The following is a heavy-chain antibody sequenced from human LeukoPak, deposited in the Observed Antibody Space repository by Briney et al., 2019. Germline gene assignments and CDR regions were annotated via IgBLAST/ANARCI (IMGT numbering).Heavy chain of an antibody. D-gene: IGHD3-22*01. CDR2: ISAGSGNT. V-gene: IGHV3-23*01. J-gene: IGHJ5*02. Sequence: GRSLRLSCAASGFTFSSYGMHWVRQAPGKGLEWVSSISAGSGNTYYTDSVSGRFTISIDNSRNTLFMQMNSLRGDDTAVYYCARDRYDSDVYHWFAESWGQGTLVTVSP. CDR1: GFTFSSYG. CDR3: ARDRYDSDVYHWFAES.